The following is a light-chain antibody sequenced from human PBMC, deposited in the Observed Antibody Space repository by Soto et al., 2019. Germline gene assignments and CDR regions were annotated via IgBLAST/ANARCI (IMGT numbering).Light chain of an antibody. V-gene: IGLV2-23*01. CDR1: SSDVGSYSL. Sequence: QSVLTQPASVSGSPGQSITISCTGTSSDVGSYSLVSWYQQHPGKAPKLMIYEDNKRPSGVSNRFSVSKSGYTASLTISGLQAEDEADYYCCSYARTSTYVFGSGTKVTVL. J-gene: IGLJ1*01. CDR3: CSYARTSTYV. CDR2: EDN.